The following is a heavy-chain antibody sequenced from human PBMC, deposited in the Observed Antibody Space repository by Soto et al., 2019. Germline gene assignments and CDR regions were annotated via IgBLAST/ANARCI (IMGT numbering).Heavy chain of an antibody. CDR1: GYTFSSYG. CDR2: TSAYNGNT. J-gene: IGHJ4*02. V-gene: IGHV1-18*01. CDR3: ARTLNEWLLGLE. D-gene: IGHD3-3*01. Sequence: QVKLVQSGGAVKKPGASVKISCKAPGYTFSSYGISWVRKAPGQGLEWMGWTSAYNGNTTYAQKLQGRVTMTPDTSTSTADMELRSLRSDDTAIYYCARTLNEWLLGLEWGQGTLVTVSS.